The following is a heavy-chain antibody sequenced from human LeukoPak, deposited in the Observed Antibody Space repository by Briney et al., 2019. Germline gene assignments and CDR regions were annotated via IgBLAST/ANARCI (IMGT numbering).Heavy chain of an antibody. D-gene: IGHD3-10*01. CDR1: GGSISSGDYY. V-gene: IGHV4-30-4*01. J-gene: IGHJ3*02. CDR2: IYYSGST. Sequence: SETLSLTCTVSGGSISSGDYYWSWIRQPPGKGLEWIGYIYYSGSTYYNPSLKSRVTISVDTSKNQFSLKLSSVTAADTAVYYCASYGSGRVFDIWGQGTMVTVSS. CDR3: ASYGSGRVFDI.